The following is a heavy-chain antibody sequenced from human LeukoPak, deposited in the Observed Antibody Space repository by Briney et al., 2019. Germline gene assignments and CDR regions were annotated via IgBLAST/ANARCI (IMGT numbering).Heavy chain of an antibody. D-gene: IGHD3-16*02. CDR2: INSDGSST. Sequence: PGGSLRLSCAASGFTFSSYCMHWVRQAPGKGLVWVSYINSDGSSTSYADSVKGRFTISRDNAKNTLYLQMNSLRAEDTAVYYCARGYTYYFDYWGQGTLVTVCS. V-gene: IGHV3-74*01. J-gene: IGHJ4*02. CDR1: GFTFSSYC. CDR3: ARGYTYYFDY.